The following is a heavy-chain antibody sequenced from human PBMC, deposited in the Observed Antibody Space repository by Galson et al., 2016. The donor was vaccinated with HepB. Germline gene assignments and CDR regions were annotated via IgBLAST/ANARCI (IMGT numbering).Heavy chain of an antibody. V-gene: IGHV4-34*01. J-gene: IGHJ6*02. CDR3: ARGGVGRYNAMDD. CDR1: DESFSGYY. Sequence: ETLSLTCAVYDESFSGYYWSWIRQPPGKGLEWIGDINHSGSTNYNPSLKSRVTISADTSKNQVSLKLTSVTAADTAAYYCARGGVGRYNAMDDWGQGTTVIVAS. CDR2: INHSGST. D-gene: IGHD3-10*01.